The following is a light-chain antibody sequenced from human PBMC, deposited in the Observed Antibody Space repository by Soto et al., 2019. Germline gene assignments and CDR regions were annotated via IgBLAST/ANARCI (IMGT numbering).Light chain of an antibody. CDR1: QGISSD. CDR2: DAS. Sequence: ALQLTQSPSSLSASVGDRVTITCRASQGISSDLAWYQQTPGKPPKLLIYDASSLQIGVPSRFSGSGSVTDFTLTISSLQPEDYATYYCQQFNTYPFTFGPGTKVDI. CDR3: QQFNTYPFT. V-gene: IGKV1-13*02. J-gene: IGKJ3*01.